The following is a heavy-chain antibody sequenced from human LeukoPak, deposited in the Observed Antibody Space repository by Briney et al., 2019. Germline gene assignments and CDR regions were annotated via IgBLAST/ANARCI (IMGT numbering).Heavy chain of an antibody. Sequence: SQTLSLTCTVSGGSFSSDDSYWSWIRPPPGEGLEWIGYIYYSGSTYYNPSLNSRLTISLDTSKNQFSLKLSSVTAADTAVYYCARNVGYCGGGSCYSSWYFDLWGRGTLVTVYS. D-gene: IGHD2-15*01. CDR2: IYYSGST. J-gene: IGHJ2*01. CDR1: GGSFSSDDSY. V-gene: IGHV4-30-4*01. CDR3: ARNVGYCGGGSCYSSWYFDL.